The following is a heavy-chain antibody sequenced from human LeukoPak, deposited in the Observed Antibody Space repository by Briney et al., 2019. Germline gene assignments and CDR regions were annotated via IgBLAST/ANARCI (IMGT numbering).Heavy chain of an antibody. CDR1: GVSISSGNW. Sequence: SETLSLTCAVYGVSISSGNWWTWVRQPPGKGLEWIGETHRSGDTKYNPSLNGRVTISMDNSKNQLSLNLISVTAADTAMYYCATRDQSRTFLVPLDSWGQGTLVTVSS. D-gene: IGHD3-3*02. V-gene: IGHV4/OR15-8*02. CDR2: THRSGDT. CDR3: ATRDQSRTFLVPLDS. J-gene: IGHJ4*02.